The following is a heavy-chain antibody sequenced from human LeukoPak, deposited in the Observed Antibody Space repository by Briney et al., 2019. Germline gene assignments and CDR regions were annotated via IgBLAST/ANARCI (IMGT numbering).Heavy chain of an antibody. CDR1: GYTFTSYD. V-gene: IGHV1-8*01. J-gene: IGHJ4*02. CDR2: MNPNSGNT. CDR3: ARFGGIAAAGSNQDY. Sequence: ASVKVSCKASGYTFTSYDINWVLQATGQGLEWMGWMNPNSGNTGYAQKFQGRVTMTRNTSISTAYMELSSLRSEDTAVYYCARFGGIAAAGSNQDYWGQGTLVTVSS. D-gene: IGHD6-13*01.